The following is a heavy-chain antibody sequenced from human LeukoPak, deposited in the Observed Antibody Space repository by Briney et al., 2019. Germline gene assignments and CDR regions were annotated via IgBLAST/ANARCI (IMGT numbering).Heavy chain of an antibody. CDR3: ARDLVGYYGSGSYPSDY. D-gene: IGHD3-10*01. Sequence: GASVKVSCKASGYTFTGYYMHWVRHAPGQGLEWMGWINPNSGGTNYAQKFQGRVTMTRDTSISTAYMELSRLRSDDTAVYYCARDLVGYYGSGSYPSDYWGRGTLVTVSS. J-gene: IGHJ4*02. V-gene: IGHV1-2*02. CDR2: INPNSGGT. CDR1: GYTFTGYY.